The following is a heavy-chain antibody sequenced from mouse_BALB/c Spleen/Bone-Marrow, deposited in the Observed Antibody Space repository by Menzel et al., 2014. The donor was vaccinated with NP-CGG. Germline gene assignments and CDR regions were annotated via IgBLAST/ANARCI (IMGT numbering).Heavy chain of an antibody. J-gene: IGHJ4*01. V-gene: IGHV3-2*02. CDR1: GYSITSDYA. CDR3: ARKALYYAMDY. Sequence: EVQLQQSGPGLVKPSQSLSLTCTVTGYSITSDYAWNWVRQFPGNKLEWMGYISYSGSTSYNPSLKSRISITRDTSKNQFFLQLNSVTTEDTATYYCARKALYYAMDYWGQGTPVTVSS. CDR2: ISYSGST.